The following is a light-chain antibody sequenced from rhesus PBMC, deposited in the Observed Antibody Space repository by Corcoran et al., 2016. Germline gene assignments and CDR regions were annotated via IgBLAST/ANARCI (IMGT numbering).Light chain of an antibody. CDR3: SSYVDGHSYI. V-gene: IGLV2-32*02. CDR1: SSDIGGYDY. CDR2: EVT. J-gene: IGLJ1*01. Sequence: QAALTQPRSVSGSPGQSVTISCTGTSSDIGGYDYVSWYQQHPGTAPKLLIYEVTKRPSGGSYRLSGSKSANSASLTIAGLQPEDEADYHGSSYVDGHSYIFGTGTRLTVL.